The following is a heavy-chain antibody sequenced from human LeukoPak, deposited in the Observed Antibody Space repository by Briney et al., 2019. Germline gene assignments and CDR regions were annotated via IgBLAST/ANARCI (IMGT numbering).Heavy chain of an antibody. V-gene: IGHV3-30*02. Sequence: PGGSLRLSCAGSGFIFGSYVMSWVRKTPGMGRQWVALTLYDGSRKYYEDSVKGRFIVSRDNSENTLYLQMDSLRVEDTAIYYCARERQDLYGMDVWGQGTTVTVSS. J-gene: IGHJ6*02. CDR1: GFIFGSYV. CDR3: ARERQDLYGMDV. D-gene: IGHD2-15*01. CDR2: TLYDGSRK.